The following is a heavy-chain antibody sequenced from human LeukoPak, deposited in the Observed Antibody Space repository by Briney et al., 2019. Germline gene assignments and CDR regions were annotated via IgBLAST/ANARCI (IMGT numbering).Heavy chain of an antibody. CDR1: GGSISSYY. V-gene: IGHV4-34*01. D-gene: IGHD2-15*01. J-gene: IGHJ5*02. CDR2: INHSGRT. CDR3: ARGRGVVYRGWSDH. Sequence: SSETLSLTCTVSGGSISSYYWSWIRQPPGKGLEWIGEINHSGRTKYNPSLKSRVTISVDTSKSQFSLDLKSVTAADTAVYYCARGRGVVYRGWSDHWGQGTLVTVSS.